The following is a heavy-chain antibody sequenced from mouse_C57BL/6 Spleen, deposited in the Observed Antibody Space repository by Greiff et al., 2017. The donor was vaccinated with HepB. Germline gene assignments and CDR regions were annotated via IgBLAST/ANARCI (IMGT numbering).Heavy chain of an antibody. Sequence: QVQLQQPGAELVMPGASVKLSCKASGYTFTSYWMHWVKQRPGQGLEWIGEIDPSDSYTNYNQKFKGKSTLTVDKSSSTAYMQLSSLTSEDSAVYYCALGKNYYFDYWGQGTTLTVSS. J-gene: IGHJ2*01. CDR3: ALGKNYYFDY. V-gene: IGHV1-69*01. D-gene: IGHD4-1*01. CDR2: IDPSDSYT. CDR1: GYTFTSYW.